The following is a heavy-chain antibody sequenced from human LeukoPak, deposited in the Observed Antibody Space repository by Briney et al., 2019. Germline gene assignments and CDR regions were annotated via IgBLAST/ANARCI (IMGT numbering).Heavy chain of an antibody. V-gene: IGHV3-74*01. Sequence: PGGSLRLSCAASGFTFSSYWMHWVRQAPGKAPVWVSRVDVHGQGTAYADSVKGRFTISRDNAKNTLSLQMNSLSAEDTAVYYCARSNYDSTTFYYHLDLWGQGTLVTVSS. CDR3: ARSNYDSTTFYYHLDL. CDR1: GFTFSSYW. D-gene: IGHD2/OR15-2a*01. J-gene: IGHJ5*02. CDR2: VDVHGQGT.